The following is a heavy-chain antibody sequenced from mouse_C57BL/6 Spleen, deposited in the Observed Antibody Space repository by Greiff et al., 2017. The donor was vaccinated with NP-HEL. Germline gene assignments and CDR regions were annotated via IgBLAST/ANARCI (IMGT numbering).Heavy chain of an antibody. Sequence: EVQGVESGGGLVKSGGFLKLPCAASGFTFSDYGMHWVRQAPETGLERVAYISSGSSTIYYADTVKGRFTIFRDNAKNTLFLQMTSLRSEDTAMYYCARWEDYDYLFAYWGQGTLVTVSA. CDR3: ARWEDYDYLFAY. D-gene: IGHD2-4*01. V-gene: IGHV5-17*01. CDR2: ISSGSSTI. J-gene: IGHJ3*01. CDR1: GFTFSDYG.